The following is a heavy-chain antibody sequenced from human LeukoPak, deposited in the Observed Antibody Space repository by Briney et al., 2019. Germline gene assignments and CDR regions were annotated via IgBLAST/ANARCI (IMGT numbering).Heavy chain of an antibody. CDR2: IYHSGST. CDR3: AREDSSGWYRAFDI. CDR1: GGSISSSNW. J-gene: IGHJ3*02. V-gene: IGHV4-4*02. D-gene: IGHD6-19*01. Sequence: SETLSLTCAVSGGSISSSNWWSWVRQPPGKGLKWIGEIYHSGSTNYNPSLKSRVTISVDKSKNQFSLKLSSVTAADTAVYYCAREDSSGWYRAFDIWGQGTMVTVSS.